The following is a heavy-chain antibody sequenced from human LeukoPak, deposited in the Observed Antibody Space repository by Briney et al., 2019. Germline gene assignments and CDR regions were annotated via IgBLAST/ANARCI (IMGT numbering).Heavy chain of an antibody. CDR3: ARWGGTYFDYVWGSYRFDY. J-gene: IGHJ4*02. Sequence: ASVNVSCTVSGYTLTELSMHWVRQAPGQGLEWMGIVNPSGGSTSYAQKFQGRVTMTRDTSTSTVYMELSSLRSEDTAVYYCARWGGTYFDYVWGSYRFDYWGQGTLVTVSS. CDR1: GYTLTELS. V-gene: IGHV1-46*01. D-gene: IGHD3-16*02. CDR2: VNPSGGST.